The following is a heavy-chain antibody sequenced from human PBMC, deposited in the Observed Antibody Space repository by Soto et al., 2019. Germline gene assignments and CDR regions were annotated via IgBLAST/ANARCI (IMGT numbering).Heavy chain of an antibody. CDR3: AREFGQLWLLVNLSWFDP. CDR2: INAGNGNT. CDR1: GYTFTSYA. V-gene: IGHV1-3*01. D-gene: IGHD5-18*01. Sequence: QVQLVQSGAEVKKPGASVKVSCKASGYTFTSYAMHWVRQAPGQRLEWMGWINAGNGNTKYSQKFQGRVTNTRDTSASTAYMELSSLRSEDTAVYYCAREFGQLWLLVNLSWFDPWGQGTLVTVSS. J-gene: IGHJ5*02.